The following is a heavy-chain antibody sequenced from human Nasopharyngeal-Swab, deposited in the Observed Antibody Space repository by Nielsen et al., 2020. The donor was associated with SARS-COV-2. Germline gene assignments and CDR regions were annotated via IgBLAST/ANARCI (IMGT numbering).Heavy chain of an antibody. Sequence: SETLSLTCTVSGGSISSGGYYWSWIRQHPGKGLEWIGYIYYSGSTYYNPSLKSRVTISVDTSKNQFSLKLSSVTAADTAVYYCAIEGYCSSTSCSFDDAFDIWGQGTMVTVSS. CDR3: AIEGYCSSTSCSFDDAFDI. J-gene: IGHJ3*02. CDR1: GGSISSGGYY. V-gene: IGHV4-31*03. D-gene: IGHD2-2*01. CDR2: IYYSGST.